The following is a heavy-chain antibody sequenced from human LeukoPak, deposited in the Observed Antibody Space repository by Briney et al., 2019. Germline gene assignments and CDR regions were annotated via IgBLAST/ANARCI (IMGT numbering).Heavy chain of an antibody. Sequence: PSETLSLTCTVSGGSISSGDYYWSWIRQHPGKGLEWIGYIYYSGSTYYNPSLKSRVTISVDTSKNQFSLKLSSVTAADTAVYYCARFGGDNWFDPWGQGTLVTVSS. CDR2: IYYSGST. V-gene: IGHV4-31*03. CDR3: ARFGGDNWFDP. J-gene: IGHJ5*02. CDR1: GGSISSGDYY. D-gene: IGHD2-21*01.